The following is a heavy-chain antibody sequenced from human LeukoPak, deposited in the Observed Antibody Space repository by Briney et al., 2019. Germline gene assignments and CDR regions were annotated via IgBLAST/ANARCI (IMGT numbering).Heavy chain of an antibody. J-gene: IGHJ3*02. CDR2: IKQDGSEK. Sequence: GGSLRLSCAASGFTFSSYAMHWVRQAPGKGLEWVANIKQDGSEKNYVDSVKGRFTISRDNAKNSLYLQMNSLRAEDTAVYYCARDSAYCSSTSCVGDAFDIWGQGTMVTVSS. CDR3: ARDSAYCSSTSCVGDAFDI. CDR1: GFTFSSYA. V-gene: IGHV3-7*03. D-gene: IGHD2-2*01.